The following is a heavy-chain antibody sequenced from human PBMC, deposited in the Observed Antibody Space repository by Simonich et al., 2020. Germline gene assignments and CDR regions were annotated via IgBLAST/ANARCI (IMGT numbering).Heavy chain of an antibody. D-gene: IGHD5-12*01. J-gene: IGHJ6*02. Sequence: QVQLVQSGAEVKKPGASVKVSCKASGYTFTVYNMHWVQQTTGQGLEWMGRINTNIGGTNYAQKFHGRVTMTRDTSISTAYMELSSLRSDDTAVYYCARDLFEMATIRYYYYGMDVWGQGTTVTVSS. V-gene: IGHV1-2*06. CDR2: INTNIGGT. CDR3: ARDLFEMATIRYYYYGMDV. CDR1: GYTFTVYN.